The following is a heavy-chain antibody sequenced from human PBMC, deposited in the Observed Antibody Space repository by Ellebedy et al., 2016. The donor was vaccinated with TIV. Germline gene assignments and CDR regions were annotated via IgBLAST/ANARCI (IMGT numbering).Heavy chain of an antibody. CDR2: IGTAGDT. Sequence: GESLKISCAASGFPFSSHDMHWVRQATGKGLEWVSAIGTAGDTYYPGSVKGRFTISRENAKNSLYLQMNSLRAGDTAVYYCARASAGLDVWGQGTTVTVSS. J-gene: IGHJ6*02. CDR3: ARASAGLDV. CDR1: GFPFSSHD. V-gene: IGHV3-13*01.